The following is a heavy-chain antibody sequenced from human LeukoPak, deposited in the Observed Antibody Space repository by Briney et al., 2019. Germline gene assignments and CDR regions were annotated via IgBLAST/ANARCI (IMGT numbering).Heavy chain of an antibody. CDR1: GFTFDDYA. J-gene: IGHJ4*02. D-gene: IGHD3-9*01. Sequence: GGSLRLSCAASGFTFDDYAMHWVRQAPGKGLEWVSGIRWNSGSIGYADSVKGRFTISRDNAKNSLYLQMNSLRAEDTALYYCAKDLYYVILTGYFDYWGQGTLVTVSS. CDR3: AKDLYYVILTGYFDY. V-gene: IGHV3-9*01. CDR2: IRWNSGSI.